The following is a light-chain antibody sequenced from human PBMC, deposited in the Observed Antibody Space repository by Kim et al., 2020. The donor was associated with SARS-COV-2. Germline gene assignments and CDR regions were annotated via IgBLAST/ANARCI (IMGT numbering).Light chain of an antibody. Sequence: QSALTQPASVSGSPGQSITISCTGTSSDIGNYNFVFWSQQHPGKAPKLLIYDVSKRPSGVSDRFSGSKSGNTASLTISGLQAEDEADYYCSSHIGSSTWVFGGGTQLTVL. CDR1: SSDIGNYNF. V-gene: IGLV2-14*01. CDR2: DVS. J-gene: IGLJ3*02. CDR3: SSHIGSSTWV.